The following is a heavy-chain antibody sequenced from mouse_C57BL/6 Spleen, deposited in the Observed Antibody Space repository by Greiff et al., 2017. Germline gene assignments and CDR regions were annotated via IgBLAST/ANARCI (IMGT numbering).Heavy chain of an antibody. Sequence: EVQLQQSGPELVKPGASVKIPCKASGYTFTDYNMDWVKQSHGKSLEWIGDINPNNGGTIYNQKFKGKATLTVDKSSSTAYMELRSLTSEDTAVYYCARGAHDYYGSSYYFDYWGQGTTLTVSS. CDR2: INPNNGGT. J-gene: IGHJ2*01. D-gene: IGHD1-1*01. CDR1: GYTFTDYN. CDR3: ARGAHDYYGSSYYFDY. V-gene: IGHV1-18*01.